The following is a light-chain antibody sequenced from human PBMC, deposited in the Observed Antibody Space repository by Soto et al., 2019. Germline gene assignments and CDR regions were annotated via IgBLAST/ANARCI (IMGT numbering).Light chain of an antibody. J-gene: IGKJ3*01. Sequence: DIQMTQSPSSLSASVGDRVTITCRASQRISSYLNWYQLKPGKAPKLLIYTASTLQSGVPSRFSGSGSGTDFTLTISSLQPEDFATYCCKQSYSIPFTFGPGTKVDFK. CDR1: QRISSY. CDR2: TAS. V-gene: IGKV1-39*01. CDR3: KQSYSIPFT.